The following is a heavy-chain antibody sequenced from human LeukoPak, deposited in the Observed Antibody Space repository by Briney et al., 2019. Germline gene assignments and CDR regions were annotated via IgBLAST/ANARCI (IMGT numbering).Heavy chain of an antibody. D-gene: IGHD3-10*01. V-gene: IGHV3-74*01. CDR2: INSDGSST. CDR1: RFTFSRYW. CDR3: ARGMYYYGSGSYYRVDSFDI. J-gene: IGHJ3*02. Sequence: PGGSLRLSCAASRFTFSRYWMHWVRQAPGEGLVWVSRINSDGSSTSYADSVKGRFTISRDNAKNTLYLQVNSLRAEDTAVYYCARGMYYYGSGSYYRVDSFDIWGQGTMVTVSS.